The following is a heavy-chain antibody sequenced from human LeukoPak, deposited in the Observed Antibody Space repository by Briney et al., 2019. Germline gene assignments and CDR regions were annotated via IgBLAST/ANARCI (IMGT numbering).Heavy chain of an antibody. V-gene: IGHV3-7*01. J-gene: IGHJ6*03. CDR3: ARDEHSPYYYYMDV. D-gene: IGHD5-18*01. Sequence: PGGSLRLSCEVSGFTFDDYAMSWVRQAPGKGLEWVANIKQDGSEKYYVDSVKGRFTISRDNAKNSLYLQMNSLRAEDTAVYYCARDEHSPYYYYMDVWGKGTTVTVSS. CDR1: GFTFDDYA. CDR2: IKQDGSEK.